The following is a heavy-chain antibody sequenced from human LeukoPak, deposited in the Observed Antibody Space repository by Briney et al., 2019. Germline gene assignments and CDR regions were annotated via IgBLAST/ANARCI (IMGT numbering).Heavy chain of an antibody. CDR2: ISYDGSNK. Sequence: GGSLRLSCAASGFTFSSYGMHWVRQAPGKGLEWVAVISYDGSNKYHADSVKGRFTISRDNSKNTLYLQMNSLRAEDTDVYYRAKTTIGYCSSTSCYYSPLDYWGQGTLVTVSS. J-gene: IGHJ4*02. CDR1: GFTFSSYG. CDR3: AKTTIGYCSSTSCYYSPLDY. V-gene: IGHV3-30*18. D-gene: IGHD2-2*01.